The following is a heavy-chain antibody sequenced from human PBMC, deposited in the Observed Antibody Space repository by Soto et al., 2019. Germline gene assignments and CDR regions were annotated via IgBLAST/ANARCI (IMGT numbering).Heavy chain of an antibody. J-gene: IGHJ4*02. D-gene: IGHD1-1*01. CDR2: IIPIFGIA. V-gene: IGHV1-69*13. CDR1: GGTFSNYP. Sequence: SVKVSCKASGGTFSNYPISWVRQAPGQGLEWMGAIIPIFGIANYAQRFQGRVTITADESASTAYMELSSLTSADTALYYCARPRTVATTKGYDYWGQGTLVTVSS. CDR3: ARPRTVATTKGYDY.